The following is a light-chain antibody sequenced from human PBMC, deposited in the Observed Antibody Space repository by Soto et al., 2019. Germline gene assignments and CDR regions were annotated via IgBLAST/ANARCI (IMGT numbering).Light chain of an antibody. Sequence: ESVLISSAAALLLTTEQKATLSCRASQSVSSYLAWYQQKPGQAPRLLIYDASNRATGIPARFSGSGSGTDFTLTISSLEPEDFAVYYCQQRSNWPPGITFGQGTRLEIK. V-gene: IGKV3-11*01. CDR1: QSVSSY. CDR2: DAS. J-gene: IGKJ5*01. CDR3: QQRSNWPPGIT.